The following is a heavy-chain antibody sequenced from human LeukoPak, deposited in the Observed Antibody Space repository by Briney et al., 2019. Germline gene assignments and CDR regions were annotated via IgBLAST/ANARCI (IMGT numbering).Heavy chain of an antibody. CDR2: IYTSGST. CDR1: GGPLSHFY. Sequence: LGHPSLPLPVSGGPLSHFYWRWSPPPPGKGAEWIGNIYTSGSTNYNPSLKSRVTISVDTSKNQFSLKLSSVTAADTAVYYCASEWMRGTVPLDYWGQGTLVTVSS. CDR3: ASEWMRGTVPLDY. D-gene: IGHD4-17*01. J-gene: IGHJ4*02. V-gene: IGHV4-4*09.